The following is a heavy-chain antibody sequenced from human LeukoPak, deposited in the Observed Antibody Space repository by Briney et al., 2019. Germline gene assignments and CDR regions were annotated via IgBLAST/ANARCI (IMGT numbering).Heavy chain of an antibody. Sequence: VASVKVSCKASGYTFTSYAMNWVRQAPGQGLEWMGWINTNTGNPTYAQGFTGRFVFSLDTSVSTAYLQISSLKAEDTAVYYCARMAYDFWSGYYFDYWGQGTLVTVSS. D-gene: IGHD3-3*01. V-gene: IGHV7-4-1*02. J-gene: IGHJ4*02. CDR3: ARMAYDFWSGYYFDY. CDR2: INTNTGNP. CDR1: GYTFTSYA.